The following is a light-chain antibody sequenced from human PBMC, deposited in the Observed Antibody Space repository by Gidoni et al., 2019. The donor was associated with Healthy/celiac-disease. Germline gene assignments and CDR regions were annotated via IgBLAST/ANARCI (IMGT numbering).Light chain of an antibody. V-gene: IGKV3-15*01. CDR2: GAS. CDR3: QQYNNWPQT. CDR1: QSVSSK. Sequence: EIVMTQSPATLSVPPGERATLTCRASQSVSSKLAWYQQKPGHAPRLLIDGASTRATGIPARFSGSGSGTEFTLTISSLQSEDFAVYYWQQYNNWPQTFGQGTKVEIK. J-gene: IGKJ1*01.